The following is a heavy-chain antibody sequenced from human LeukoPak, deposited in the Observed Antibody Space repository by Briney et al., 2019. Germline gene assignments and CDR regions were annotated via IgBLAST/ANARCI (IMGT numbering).Heavy chain of an antibody. Sequence: SGPTLVNPTQTLTLTCTFSGFSLSTSGVGVGWIRQPPGKALEGLALSYWDDDRRYSPSLKSRLTITKDTSKNQVVLTMTNMDPVDTATYYCAHRRAVSGFLEWLFDAFDIWGQGTMVTVSS. J-gene: IGHJ3*02. CDR2: SYWDDDR. CDR1: GFSLSTSGVG. CDR3: AHRRAVSGFLEWLFDAFDI. V-gene: IGHV2-5*02. D-gene: IGHD3-3*01.